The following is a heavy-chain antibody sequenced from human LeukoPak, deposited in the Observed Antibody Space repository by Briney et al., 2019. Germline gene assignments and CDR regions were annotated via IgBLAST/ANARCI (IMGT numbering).Heavy chain of an antibody. J-gene: IGHJ4*02. CDR3: LQYDSGNI. D-gene: IGHD3-10*01. CDR2: IKKAGSDK. V-gene: IGHV3-7*01. Sequence: GGSLRLSCAASGFTFGDYWMSWVRQAPGKGLEWVANIKKAGSDKYYVDSVKGRFTVSRDNAKNSLYLQMNSLRAEDTAVYYCLQYDSGNIWGQGTLVAVSS. CDR1: GFTFGDYW.